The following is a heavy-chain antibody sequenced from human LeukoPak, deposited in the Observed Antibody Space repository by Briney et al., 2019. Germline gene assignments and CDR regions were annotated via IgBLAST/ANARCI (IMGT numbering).Heavy chain of an antibody. D-gene: IGHD1-26*01. CDR2: IYSGGST. CDR1: GFTVSSNY. CDR3: AKASYGGSYYELDY. J-gene: IGHJ4*02. Sequence: GGSLRLSCSASGFTVSSNYMTWVRQAPGKGLEWVSVIYSGGSTYYADSVKGRFTISRDNSKNTPYLQMNSLRAEDTAVYYCAKASYGGSYYELDYWGQGTLVTVSS. V-gene: IGHV3-53*01.